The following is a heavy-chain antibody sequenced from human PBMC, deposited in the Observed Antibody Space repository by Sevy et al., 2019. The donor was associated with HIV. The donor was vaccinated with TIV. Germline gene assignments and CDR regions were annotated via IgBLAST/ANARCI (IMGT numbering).Heavy chain of an antibody. CDR1: GFTFSYSG. CDR2: IQFDGSIQ. J-gene: IGHJ4*02. D-gene: IGHD2-8*01. Sequence: GGSLRLSCAASGFTFSYSGMHWVRQAPGKGLEWLTFIQFDGSIQYDGASVKGRFTILRDNSKNTRYLQMNSLRGDDTAVYYCAKNTAAVGVGGFDYWGQGALVTVSS. V-gene: IGHV3-30*02. CDR3: AKNTAAVGVGGFDY.